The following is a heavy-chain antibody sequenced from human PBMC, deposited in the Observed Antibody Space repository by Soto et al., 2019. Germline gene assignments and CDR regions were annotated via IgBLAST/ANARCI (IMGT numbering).Heavy chain of an antibody. J-gene: IGHJ3*02. CDR2: IYSGGST. V-gene: IGHV3-53*04. D-gene: IGHD3-10*01. Sequence: GGSLRLSSAASGFTVSSNYMSWVRQAPGKGLEWVSVIYSGGSTYYADSVKGRFTISRHNSKNTLYLQMNSLRAEDTAVYYCARDRRGGGSGSYDAFDIWGQGTMVTVSS. CDR1: GFTVSSNY. CDR3: ARDRRGGGSGSYDAFDI.